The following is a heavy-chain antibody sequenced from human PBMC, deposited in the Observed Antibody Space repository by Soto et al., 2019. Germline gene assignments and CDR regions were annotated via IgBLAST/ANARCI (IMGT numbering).Heavy chain of an antibody. J-gene: IGHJ5*02. CDR1: GGSISSGGYY. V-gene: IGHV4-31*03. D-gene: IGHD6-13*01. CDR3: ARSGSSWYWFDP. Sequence: QVQLQESGPGLVEPSQTLSLTCTVSGGSISSGGYYWSWIRQYPGKGLEWIGYIYYSGTAYYNPSLKSRLTISVDTSKNQFSLKMSCVPAADTVVYYCARSGSSWYWFDPWGQGTLVSVSS. CDR2: IYYSGTA.